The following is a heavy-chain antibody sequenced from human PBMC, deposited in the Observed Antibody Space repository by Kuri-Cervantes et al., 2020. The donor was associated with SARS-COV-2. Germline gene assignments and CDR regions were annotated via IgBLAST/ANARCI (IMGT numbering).Heavy chain of an antibody. V-gene: IGHV3-23*01. CDR1: GFSFSSYG. Sequence: GGSLRLSCAASGFSFSSYGMHWVRQAPGKGLEWVSAISGSGGSTYYADSVKGRFTISRDNSKNTLYLQMNSLRAEDTAVYYCAKTLRVYSSSPFDYWGQGTLVTVSS. D-gene: IGHD6-13*01. CDR2: ISGSGGST. J-gene: IGHJ4*02. CDR3: AKTLRVYSSSPFDY.